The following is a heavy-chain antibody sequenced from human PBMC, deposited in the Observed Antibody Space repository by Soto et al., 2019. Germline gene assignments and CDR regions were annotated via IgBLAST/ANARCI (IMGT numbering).Heavy chain of an antibody. CDR2: IWYDGSNK. J-gene: IGHJ4*02. D-gene: IGHD3-10*01. V-gene: IGHV3-33*01. CDR3: AREIYYYGSGSYPADE. CDR1: GLSFSSYG. Sequence: PGGSLRLSCAASGLSFSSYGMHWVRQAPGKGLEWVAAIWYDGSNKNYADSVKGRFTISRDNSKNTLYLQMNSLRPEDTAVYYCAREIYYYGSGSYPADEWGQGTLVTVSS.